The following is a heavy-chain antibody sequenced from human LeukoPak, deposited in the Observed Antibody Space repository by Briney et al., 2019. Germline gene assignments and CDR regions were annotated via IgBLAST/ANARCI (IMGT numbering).Heavy chain of an antibody. J-gene: IGHJ6*03. Sequence: GASVKVSCKASGYTLSKYGISWVRQAPGQGLEWMGWISAYNGNTNYGNTNYAQKFQARVTMTTDTSTSTAYMELRSLRSDDTAVYYCARDSGHMDVWGKGTTVTVSS. V-gene: IGHV1-18*01. CDR3: ARDSGHMDV. CDR1: GYTLSKYG. CDR2: ISAYNGNTNYGNT.